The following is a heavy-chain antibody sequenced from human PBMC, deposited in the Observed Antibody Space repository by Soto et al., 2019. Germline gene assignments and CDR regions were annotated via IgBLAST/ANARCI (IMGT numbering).Heavy chain of an antibody. CDR2: INQDGSEK. Sequence: EVHLVESGGGLVQTGGSLRLSCAIFESTVSRDWMNWVRQAPGKGLEWVAHINQDGSEKYYVDSVKGRFTISRDNAKKSLSLQMNGLRPADTAMYYCSGGVGDAFWGQGTLVTVSS. CDR3: SGGVGDAF. D-gene: IGHD1-26*01. CDR1: ESTVSRDW. V-gene: IGHV3-7*04. J-gene: IGHJ4*02.